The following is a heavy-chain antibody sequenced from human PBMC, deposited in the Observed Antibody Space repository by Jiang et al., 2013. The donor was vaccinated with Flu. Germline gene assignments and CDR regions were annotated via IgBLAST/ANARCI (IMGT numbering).Heavy chain of an antibody. CDR2: IYYSGST. J-gene: IGHJ6*02. D-gene: IGHD6-6*01. V-gene: IGHV4-31*03. Sequence: GSGLVKPSQTLSLTCTVSGGSISSGGYYWSWIRQHPGKGLEWIGYIYYSGSTYYNPSLKSRVTISVDTSKNQFSLKLSSVTAADTAVYYCARGMGSIAARKSEDVWGQGDHGHRLL. CDR3: ARGMGSIAARKSEDV. CDR1: GGSISSGGYY.